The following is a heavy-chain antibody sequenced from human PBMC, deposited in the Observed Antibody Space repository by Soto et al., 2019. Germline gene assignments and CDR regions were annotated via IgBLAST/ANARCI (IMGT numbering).Heavy chain of an antibody. J-gene: IGHJ4*02. Sequence: QVQLVESGGGVVQPGRSLRLSCAASGFTFSSYGMHWVRQAPGKGLEWVAVISYDGSNKYYADSVKGRFTISRDNSKNTLYLQMNSRRAEDTAVYYCAKELSGCDYWGQGTLVTVSS. CDR1: GFTFSSYG. D-gene: IGHD6-19*01. CDR3: AKELSGCDY. V-gene: IGHV3-30*18. CDR2: ISYDGSNK.